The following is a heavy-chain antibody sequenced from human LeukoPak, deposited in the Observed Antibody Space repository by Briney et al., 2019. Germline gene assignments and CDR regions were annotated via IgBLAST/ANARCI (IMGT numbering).Heavy chain of an antibody. J-gene: IGHJ4*02. CDR3: ARGDYGSASPTLNDYFDY. D-gene: IGHD3-10*01. CDR1: GFTFSSYA. Sequence: GGSLRLSCAASGFTFSSYAMSWVRQAPGKGLEWVSAISGSGGSTYYADSVKGRFTISRDNSKNTLYLQMNSLRAEDTAVYYCARGDYGSASPTLNDYFDYWGQGTLVTVSS. V-gene: IGHV3-23*01. CDR2: ISGSGGST.